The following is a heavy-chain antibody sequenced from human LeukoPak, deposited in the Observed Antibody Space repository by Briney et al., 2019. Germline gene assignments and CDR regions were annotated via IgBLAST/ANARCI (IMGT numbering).Heavy chain of an antibody. Sequence: SETLSLACTVSGGSISSHYWSWIRQTAGKGLEWIGRIYISANTNYNPSLKSRVTMSLDTSKNQFSLKLTSVTAADTAVYYCATSYGSASYSLYVYWGQGTLVTVSS. V-gene: IGHV4-4*07. CDR3: ATSYGSASYSLYVY. CDR1: GGSISSHY. CDR2: IYISANT. D-gene: IGHD3-10*01. J-gene: IGHJ4*02.